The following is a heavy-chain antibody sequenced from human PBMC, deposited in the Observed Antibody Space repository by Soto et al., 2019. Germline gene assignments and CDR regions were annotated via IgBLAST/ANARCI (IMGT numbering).Heavy chain of an antibody. J-gene: IGHJ4*02. V-gene: IGHV3-15*01. Sequence: GGSLRLSCAASGFTFSNAWMSWVRQAPGKGLEWVGRIKSKTDGGTTDYAAPVKGRFTISRDDSKNTLYLQMNSLKTEDTAVYYCTTAPGRVLEWPWDPYFDYWGQGTLVTVSS. CDR1: GFTFSNAW. D-gene: IGHD3-3*01. CDR3: TTAPGRVLEWPWDPYFDY. CDR2: IKSKTDGGTT.